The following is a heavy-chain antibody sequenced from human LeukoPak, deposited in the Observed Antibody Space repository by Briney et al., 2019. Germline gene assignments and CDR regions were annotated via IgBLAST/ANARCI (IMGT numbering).Heavy chain of an antibody. D-gene: IGHD3-10*01. CDR3: ARDSFLTINPYFDY. CDR1: GGTFSSYA. J-gene: IGHJ4*02. Sequence: SSVKVSCKASGGTFSSYAISWVRQAPGQGLEWMGGIIPIFGTANYAQKFQGRVTITTDESTSTAYTELSSLRSEDTAIYYCARDSFLTINPYFDYWGQGTLVTVSS. CDR2: IIPIFGTA. V-gene: IGHV1-69*05.